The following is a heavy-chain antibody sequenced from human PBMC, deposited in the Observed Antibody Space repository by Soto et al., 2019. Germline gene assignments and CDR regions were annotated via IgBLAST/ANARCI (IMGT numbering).Heavy chain of an antibody. D-gene: IGHD1-20*01. CDR3: AGLITPRVLDS. Sequence: EVQLVESGGGLVQPGGSLRLSCAASGFTFSNYWMSWVRQAPGKGLEWVANMKQDGSEKDYVGSVKGRFTISRDNAKNSLYLQINSLTTEDTAVYYCAGLITPRVLDSWGQGTLVTVSS. CDR1: GFTFSNYW. V-gene: IGHV3-7*05. CDR2: MKQDGSEK. J-gene: IGHJ4*02.